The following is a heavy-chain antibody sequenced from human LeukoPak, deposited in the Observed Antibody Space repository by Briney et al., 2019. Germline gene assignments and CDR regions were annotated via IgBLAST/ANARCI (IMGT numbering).Heavy chain of an antibody. CDR3: AKSVWLADPKDYFDY. V-gene: IGHV3-23*01. Sequence: QPGGSLRLSCAASGFTFSSYIMNWVRQAPGKGLEWVSAISGSGGSTYYADSVKGRFTISRDNSKNTLYLQMNSLRAEDTAVYYRAKSVWLADPKDYFDYWGQGTMVTVSS. J-gene: IGHJ4*03. CDR2: ISGSGGST. D-gene: IGHD6-19*01. CDR1: GFTFSSYI.